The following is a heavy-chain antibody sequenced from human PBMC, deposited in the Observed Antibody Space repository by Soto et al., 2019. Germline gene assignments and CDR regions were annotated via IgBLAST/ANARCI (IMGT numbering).Heavy chain of an antibody. CDR3: ARDPTVGRPDYFDY. J-gene: IGHJ4*02. V-gene: IGHV3-30-3*01. D-gene: IGHD6-6*01. CDR2: LGHDSLRS. CDR1: GFPFSHYA. Sequence: QVQLVESGGGVVQPGRSLRLSCAASGFPFSHYALHWVRQAPGKGLEWVAVLGHDSLRSYYTPSVEGRFTISRDNSKDTLYLQMDRLRPQDTAIYYCARDPTVGRPDYFDYWGQGTLVTVSS.